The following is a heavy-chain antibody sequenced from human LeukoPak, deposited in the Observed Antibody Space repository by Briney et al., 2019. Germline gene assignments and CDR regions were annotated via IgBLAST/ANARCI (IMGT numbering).Heavy chain of an antibody. D-gene: IGHD3-10*01. CDR3: ARGGYGSGSLNWFDP. V-gene: IGHV4-4*02. J-gene: IGHJ5*02. Sequence: SETLSLTCAVSGGSISSSNWWSWVRQPPGKGLEWIGEIYHSGSTNYNPSLKSRVTISVDKSKNQFSLKLSSVTAADTAVYYCARGGYGSGSLNWFDPWGQGTLVTVSS. CDR1: GGSISSSNW. CDR2: IYHSGST.